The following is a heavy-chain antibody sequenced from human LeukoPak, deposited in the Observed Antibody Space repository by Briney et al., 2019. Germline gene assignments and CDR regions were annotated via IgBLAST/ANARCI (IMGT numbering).Heavy chain of an antibody. J-gene: IGHJ4*02. D-gene: IGHD6-13*01. CDR1: GGSISSSTYY. CDR2: IYYSGST. CDR3: ATSTGSSNLGN. V-gene: IGHV4-39*01. Sequence: PSETLSLTCTVSGGSISSSTYYWGWLRQPPGKGLEWIASIYYSGSTSYNPSLKRRVTISLDTSKNQFSLKLRFVTAADMAVYYCATSTGSSNLGNWGQGTLVTVSS.